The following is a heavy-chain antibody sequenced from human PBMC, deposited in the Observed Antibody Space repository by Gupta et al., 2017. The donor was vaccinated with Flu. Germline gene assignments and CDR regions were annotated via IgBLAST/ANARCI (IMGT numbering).Heavy chain of an antibody. V-gene: IGHV1-46*01. CDR1: GYSFSDYY. J-gene: IGHJ4*02. D-gene: IGHD3-3*01. Sequence: QVQLEQSGAEVKKPGASVKVSCKASGYSFSDYYIHWVRQAPGQGLEWMGIITPSGGSTSYAQKFQGRVTMTRDTSTRTVYMELRSLKSEDTAVYYCARETAQYDFWSGECDYWGQGTLVTVSS. CDR2: ITPSGGST. CDR3: ARETAQYDFWSGECDY.